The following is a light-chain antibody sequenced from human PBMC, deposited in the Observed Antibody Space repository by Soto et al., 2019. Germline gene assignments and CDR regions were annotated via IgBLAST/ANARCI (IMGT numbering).Light chain of an antibody. CDR1: SSDVGGYNY. CDR3: QSYDIRLSAWV. CDR2: AFT. J-gene: IGLJ3*02. V-gene: IGLV2-14*01. Sequence: QSALTQPASVSGSPGQSITISCTGTSSDVGGYNYVSWYQQHPGKAPKLVIYAFTSRASGVPDRFSGSWSASSASLAVTGLQAEDEADYYCQSYDIRLSAWVFGGGTKVTVL.